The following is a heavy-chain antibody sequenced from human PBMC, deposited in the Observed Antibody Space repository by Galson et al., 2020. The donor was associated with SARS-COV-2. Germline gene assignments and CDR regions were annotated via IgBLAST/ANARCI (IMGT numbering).Heavy chain of an antibody. Sequence: TGGSLRLSCAASGFTFNNAWMSWVRQAPGKGLEWVGRIKSKTDGGTTDYAAPVKGRFTISRDDSKNTLYLQMNSLKTEDTAVYYCTTVTYYYDSSAYPIDAFDIWGQGTMVTVSS. CDR2: IKSKTDGGTT. D-gene: IGHD3-22*01. V-gene: IGHV3-15*01. CDR3: TTVTYYYDSSAYPIDAFDI. CDR1: GFTFNNAW. J-gene: IGHJ3*02.